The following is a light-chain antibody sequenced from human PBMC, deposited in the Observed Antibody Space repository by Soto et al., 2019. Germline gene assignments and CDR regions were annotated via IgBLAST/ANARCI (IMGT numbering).Light chain of an antibody. J-gene: IGKJ1*01. CDR2: GAS. CDR1: QNIRTL. Sequence: DIQLTQFPASLSASVGDRVTITCRASQNIRTLLNWYQQKTGKAPKLLIYGASNLKSGVPSRFSATGSGTEFALAITNLRPEDFATYYCQQSYNRPRTFGPGAKLEI. V-gene: IGKV1-39*01. CDR3: QQSYNRPRT.